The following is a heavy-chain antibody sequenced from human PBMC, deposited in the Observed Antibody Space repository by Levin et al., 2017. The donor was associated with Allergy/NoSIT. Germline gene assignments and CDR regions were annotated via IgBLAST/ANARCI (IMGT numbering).Heavy chain of an antibody. J-gene: IGHJ6*02. Sequence: GESLKISCAASGFTFSSYGMHWVRQAPGKGLEWVAVISYDGSNKYYADSVKGRFTISRDNSKNTLYLQMNSLRAEDTAVYYCAKANYGDYWDFYGMDVWGQGTTVTVSS. V-gene: IGHV3-30*18. CDR3: AKANYGDYWDFYGMDV. CDR1: GFTFSSYG. D-gene: IGHD4-17*01. CDR2: ISYDGSNK.